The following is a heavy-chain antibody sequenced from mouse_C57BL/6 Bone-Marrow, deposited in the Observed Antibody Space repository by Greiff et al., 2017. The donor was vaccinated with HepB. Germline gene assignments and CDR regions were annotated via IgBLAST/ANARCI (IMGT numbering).Heavy chain of an antibody. V-gene: IGHV3-8*01. CDR3: ARSHYYGSSRYWYFDV. Sequence: EVKLVESGPGLAKPSQTLSLTCSVTGYSITSDYWNWIRKFPGNKLEYMGYISYSGSTYYNPSLKSRISITRDTSKNQYYLQLNSVTTEDTATYYCARSHYYGSSRYWYFDVWGTGTTVTVSS. CDR2: ISYSGST. D-gene: IGHD1-1*01. J-gene: IGHJ1*03. CDR1: GYSITSDY.